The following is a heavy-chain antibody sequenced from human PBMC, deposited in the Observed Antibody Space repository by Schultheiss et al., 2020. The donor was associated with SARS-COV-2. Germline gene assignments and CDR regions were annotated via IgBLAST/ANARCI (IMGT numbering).Heavy chain of an antibody. CDR3: ARDTVTDDAFDV. D-gene: IGHD4-11*01. CDR1: GYSISSGYY. Sequence: SETLSLTCAVSGYSISSGYYWSWIRQSPGKGLEWIGYIYYSGSTNYNPSLKSRVTISVDTSKNQFSLRLSSVTAADTAVYYCARDTVTDDAFDVWGQGTMVTVSS. J-gene: IGHJ3*01. V-gene: IGHV4-61*01. CDR2: IYYSGST.